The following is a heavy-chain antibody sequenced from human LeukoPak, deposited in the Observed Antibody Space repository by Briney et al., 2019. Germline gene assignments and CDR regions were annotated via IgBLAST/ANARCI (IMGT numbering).Heavy chain of an antibody. CDR3: AREALILGYCSGGSCYPEYAFDI. Sequence: SETLSLTCTVSGGSISSGDYYWSWIRQPPGKGLEWIGYIYYSGSTYYNPSLKSRVTISVDTSKNQFSLKLSSVTAADTAVYYCAREALILGYCSGGSCYPEYAFDIWGQGTMVTVSS. J-gene: IGHJ3*02. CDR2: IYYSGST. D-gene: IGHD2-15*01. CDR1: GGSISSGDYY. V-gene: IGHV4-30-4*01.